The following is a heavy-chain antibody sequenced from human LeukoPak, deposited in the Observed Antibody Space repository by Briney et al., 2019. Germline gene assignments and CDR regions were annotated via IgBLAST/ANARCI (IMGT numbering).Heavy chain of an antibody. D-gene: IGHD6-13*01. CDR2: INPNSGGT. CDR3: ARTTGAAAVDY. CDR1: GYTFTGYY. V-gene: IGHV1-2*06. Sequence: ASVKVSCKASGYTFTGYYMHWVLQAPGQGLEWMGRINPNSGGTNYAQKLQGRFTMTRDTSISTAYLELSRLSSDDTAVYYCARTTGAAAVDYWGQGTLVRLL. J-gene: IGHJ4*02.